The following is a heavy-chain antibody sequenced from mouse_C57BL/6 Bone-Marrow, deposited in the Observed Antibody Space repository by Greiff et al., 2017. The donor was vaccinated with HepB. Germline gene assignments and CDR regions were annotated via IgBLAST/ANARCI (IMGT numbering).Heavy chain of an antibody. D-gene: IGHD3-1*01. CDR1: GFTFSSYG. V-gene: IGHV5-6*01. CDR2: ISSGGSYT. Sequence: EVQGVESGGDLVKPGGSLKLSCAASGFTFSSYGMSWVRQTPDKRLEWVATISSGGSYTYYPDSVKGRFTISRDNAKNTLYLQMSSRKSEDTAMYYCARPGYVAWFAYWGQGTLVTVSA. CDR3: ARPGYVAWFAY. J-gene: IGHJ3*01.